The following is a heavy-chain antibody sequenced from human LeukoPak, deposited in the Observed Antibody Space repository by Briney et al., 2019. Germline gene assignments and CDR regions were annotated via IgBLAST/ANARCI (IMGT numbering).Heavy chain of an antibody. J-gene: IGHJ5*02. CDR3: ARVSGSYLDH. D-gene: IGHD3-22*01. V-gene: IGHV3-72*01. CDR2: IRNKANSYTT. Sequence: GGSPRLSCAASGFTFSDHYMDWVRQAPGKGLEWVGRIRNKANSYTTEYAASVKGRFSISRDDSKNSLYLEMNSLKTEDTAVYYCARVSGSYLDHWGQGTLVTVSS. CDR1: GFTFSDHY.